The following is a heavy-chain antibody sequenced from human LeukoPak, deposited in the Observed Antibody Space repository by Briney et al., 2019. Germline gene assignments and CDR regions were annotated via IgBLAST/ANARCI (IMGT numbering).Heavy chain of an antibody. J-gene: IGHJ3*02. CDR1: GFTFRNHA. Sequence: GGSLRLSCGGSGFTFRNHAMNWVRLDPGKGLEWISTSGGGGRDTYYGDSVKGRFTISRDNSKNILYLQMNSLNGADTALYYCARRGGSNGWGAFDIWGQGTMVTVSS. CDR3: ARRGGSNGWGAFDI. CDR2: SGGGGRDT. D-gene: IGHD6-19*01. V-gene: IGHV3-23*01.